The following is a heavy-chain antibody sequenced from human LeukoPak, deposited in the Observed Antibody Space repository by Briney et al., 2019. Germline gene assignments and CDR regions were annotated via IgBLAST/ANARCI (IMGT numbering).Heavy chain of an antibody. CDR1: GFTVSSNY. CDR3: ARDSYYYDSRLGY. V-gene: IGHV3-66*01. D-gene: IGHD3-22*01. Sequence: GGSLRLSCAASGFTVSSNYMSWVRQAPGKGLEWVSVIYSGGSTYYADSVKGRFTISRDNAKNSLYLQMNSLRAEDTAVYYCARDSYYYDSRLGYWGQGTLVTVSS. J-gene: IGHJ4*02. CDR2: IYSGGST.